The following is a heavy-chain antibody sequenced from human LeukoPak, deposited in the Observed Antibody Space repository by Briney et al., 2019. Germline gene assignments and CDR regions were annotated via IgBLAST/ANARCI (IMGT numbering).Heavy chain of an antibody. J-gene: IGHJ5*02. V-gene: IGHV1-2*02. CDR2: INPNSGDT. CDR3: ARAGGRSWFDP. Sequence: ASVKVSCKAYGYSFTDKYMHWVRQAPGQGLEWMGWINPNSGDTNYAQKFQGRVTMTTDTSMSTAYMELSRLTSDDTAVYYCARAGGRSWFDPWGQGTLVTVSS. CDR1: GYSFTDKY.